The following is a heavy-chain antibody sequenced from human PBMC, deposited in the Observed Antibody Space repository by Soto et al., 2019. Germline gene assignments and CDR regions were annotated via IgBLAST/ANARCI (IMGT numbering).Heavy chain of an antibody. Sequence: GGSHRVSCAAAGGTFGGSGRHWVRQASGKGLEWVGRIRSKANSYATADAASVKGRFTISRDDSKNTAYLQMNSLQTEDTAVYYCTTQYYDILTGYYNSNAFDIWGQGTMVTVSS. V-gene: IGHV3-73*01. CDR3: TTQYYDILTGYYNSNAFDI. CDR1: GGTFGGSG. CDR2: IRSKANSYAT. D-gene: IGHD3-9*01. J-gene: IGHJ3*02.